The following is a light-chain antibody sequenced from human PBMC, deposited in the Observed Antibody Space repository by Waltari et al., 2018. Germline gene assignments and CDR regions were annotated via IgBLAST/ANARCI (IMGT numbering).Light chain of an antibody. Sequence: QSVLTQPPSVSGAPGQRVSIPCTGSGSNLGAGYGLPWYQQHPGKAPKLLIYGTSTRPPGVPDRFFGSQSGTSASLAITALQAEDEAEYYCQSYDTSLSVVFGGGTKLTVL. CDR1: GSNLGAGYG. CDR3: QSYDTSLSVV. J-gene: IGLJ2*01. V-gene: IGLV1-40*01. CDR2: GTS.